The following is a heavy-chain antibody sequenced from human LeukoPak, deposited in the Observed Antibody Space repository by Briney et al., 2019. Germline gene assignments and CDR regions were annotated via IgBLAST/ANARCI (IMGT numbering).Heavy chain of an antibody. CDR2: IYSNGIT. CDR1: GGSISSYF. V-gene: IGHV4-4*07. Sequence: SETLSLTCTVSGGSISSYFWTWIRQPAGKGLEWIGRIYSNGITNYNPSLKSRVTMSIDTSKKEFSLKLSSVTAADTAIYYCARSSNFYYYYMDVWGKGTTVTVSS. CDR3: ARSSNFYYYYMDV. J-gene: IGHJ6*03.